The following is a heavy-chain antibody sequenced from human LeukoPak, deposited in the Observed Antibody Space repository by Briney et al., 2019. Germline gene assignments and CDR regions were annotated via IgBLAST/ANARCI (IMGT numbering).Heavy chain of an antibody. J-gene: IGHJ4*02. CDR3: ARGRQLVRGLDY. Sequence: ASVKVSCKASGYTFTCYYMHWVRQAPGQGLEWMGWINPNSGGTNYAQKFQGRVTMTRDTSISTAYMELSRLRSDDTAVYYCARGRQLVRGLDYWGQGTLVTVSS. CDR2: INPNSGGT. CDR1: GYTFTCYY. D-gene: IGHD6-13*01. V-gene: IGHV1-2*02.